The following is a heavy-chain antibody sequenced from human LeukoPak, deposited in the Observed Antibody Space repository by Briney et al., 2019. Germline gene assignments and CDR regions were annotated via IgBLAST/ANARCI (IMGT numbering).Heavy chain of an antibody. CDR3: ARDRLLRGLHTSFDY. V-gene: IGHV3-30*04. D-gene: IGHD3-10*01. CDR1: GFSFSDYT. Sequence: PGGSLRLSCAASGFSFSDYTMHWVRQAPGKGLEWVSLISFDGSNKYYIDSVKGRFTSSRANSKNTLYLQMNSLRTEDTAIYYCARDRLLRGLHTSFDYWGQGTLVTVSS. CDR2: ISFDGSNK. J-gene: IGHJ4*02.